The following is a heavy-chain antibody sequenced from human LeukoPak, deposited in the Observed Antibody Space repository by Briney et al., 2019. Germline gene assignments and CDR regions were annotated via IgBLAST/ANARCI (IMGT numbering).Heavy chain of an antibody. V-gene: IGHV1-69*13. D-gene: IGHD6-19*01. CDR2: IIPIFGTA. Sequence: ASVKVSCKASGGTFSSYAISWVRQAPGQGLEWMGGIIPIFGTANYAQKFQGRVTITADESTSTAYMELSSLRSEDTAVYYCARGPDSSGRGGFIWGYYCGQGTLVTVSS. J-gene: IGHJ4*02. CDR3: ARGPDSSGRGGFIWGYY. CDR1: GGTFSSYA.